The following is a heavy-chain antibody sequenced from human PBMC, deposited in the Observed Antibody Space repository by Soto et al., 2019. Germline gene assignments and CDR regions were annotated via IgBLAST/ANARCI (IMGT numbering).Heavy chain of an antibody. V-gene: IGHV1-69*13. J-gene: IGHJ4*02. CDR1: GGTFSSYA. CDR3: ARDQRAHYYDSSGYVY. D-gene: IGHD3-22*01. Sequence: GASVKVSCKASGGTFSSYAISWVRQAPGQGLEWMGGIIPIFGTANYAQKFQGRVTITADESTSTAYMELSSLRSEDTAVYYCARDQRAHYYDSSGYVYWGQGTLVTVS. CDR2: IIPIFGTA.